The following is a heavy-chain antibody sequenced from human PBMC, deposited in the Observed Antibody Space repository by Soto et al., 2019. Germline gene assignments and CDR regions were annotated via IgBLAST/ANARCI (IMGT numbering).Heavy chain of an antibody. CDR3: ARGTRPRTVGQRDIRFDY. Sequence: SQTLSLTCAISGDSVSSNSAAWNWIRQSPSRGLEWLGRTYYRSKWYNDYAVSVKSRITINPDTSKNQFSLQLNSVTPEDTAVYYCARGTRPRTVGQRDIRFDYWGQGTLVTVSS. D-gene: IGHD1-1*01. J-gene: IGHJ4*02. V-gene: IGHV6-1*01. CDR2: TYYRSKWYN. CDR1: GDSVSSNSAA.